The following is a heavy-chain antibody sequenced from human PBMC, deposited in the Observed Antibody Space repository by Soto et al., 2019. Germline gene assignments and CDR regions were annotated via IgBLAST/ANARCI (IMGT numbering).Heavy chain of an antibody. D-gene: IGHD1-26*01. CDR2: ISYDGSNK. CDR3: AKVGATPSHFDY. J-gene: IGHJ4*02. V-gene: IGHV3-30*18. CDR1: GFTFSSYG. Sequence: VGSLRLSCAASGFTFSSYGMHWVRQAPGKGLEWVAVISYDGSNKYYADSVKGRFTISRDNSKNTLYLQMNSLRAEDTAVYYCAKVGATPSHFDYWGQGTLVTVSS.